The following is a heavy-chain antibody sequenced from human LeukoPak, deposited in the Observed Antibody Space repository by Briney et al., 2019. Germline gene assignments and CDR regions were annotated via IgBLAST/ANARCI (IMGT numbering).Heavy chain of an antibody. J-gene: IGHJ4*02. Sequence: PGRSLRLSCAASGFTFSSYGMHWVRQAPGKGLEWVAFIWYDGSNKYYADSVKGRFTISRDNSKSTLYLQINSLRAEDTAVYYCAKEKARFYSNALRGDFDYWGQGTLVTVSS. CDR3: AKEKARFYSNALRGDFDY. V-gene: IGHV3-33*06. CDR1: GFTFSSYG. D-gene: IGHD4-11*01. CDR2: IWYDGSNK.